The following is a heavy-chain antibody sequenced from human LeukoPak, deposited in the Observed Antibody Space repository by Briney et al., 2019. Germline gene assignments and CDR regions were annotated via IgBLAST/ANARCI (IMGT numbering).Heavy chain of an antibody. CDR3: ARDRGQYSGSYWPYYFDY. Sequence: GGSLRLSCAASGFTFSSYSMNWVRQAPGKGLEWVSSISSSSSYIYYADSVKGRFTISRDNAKNSLYLQMNSLRAEDTAVYYCARDRGQYSGSYWPYYFDYWGQGTLVTVSS. CDR1: GFTFSSYS. D-gene: IGHD1-26*01. J-gene: IGHJ4*02. CDR2: ISSSSSYI. V-gene: IGHV3-21*01.